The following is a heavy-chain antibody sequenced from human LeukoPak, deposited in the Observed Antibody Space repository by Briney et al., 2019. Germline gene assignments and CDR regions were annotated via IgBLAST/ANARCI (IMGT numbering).Heavy chain of an antibody. J-gene: IGHJ4*02. CDR1: GGSISSGSYY. Sequence: SETLSLTCIASGGSISSGSYYWGWIRQPPGKGLEWLGSIYYGGSTYYNPSLKSRVTISVDTSKNQFSLKLRSVTAADTAVYYCVRHFGTWGQGTLVTVSS. CDR3: VRHFGT. V-gene: IGHV4-39*01. D-gene: IGHD3/OR15-3a*01. CDR2: IYYGGST.